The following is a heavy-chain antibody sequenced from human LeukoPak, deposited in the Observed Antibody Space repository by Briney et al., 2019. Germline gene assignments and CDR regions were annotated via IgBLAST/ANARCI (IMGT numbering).Heavy chain of an antibody. D-gene: IGHD1-26*01. V-gene: IGHV4-59*08. CDR2: IYYSGST. J-gene: IGHJ3*02. CDR3: ARASGSNDAFDI. Sequence: PSETLSLTCTVSGGSISSYYWSWIRQPPGKGLEWIGYIYYSGSTNYNPSLKSRVTISVDSSKNQFSLKLSSVTAADTAVYYCARASGSNDAFDIWGQGTMVTVSS. CDR1: GGSISSYY.